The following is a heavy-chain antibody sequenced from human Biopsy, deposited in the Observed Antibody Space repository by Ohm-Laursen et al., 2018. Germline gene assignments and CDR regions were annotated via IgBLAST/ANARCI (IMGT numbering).Heavy chain of an antibody. CDR3: AGGRCGGDCHRPRVWFDP. CDR1: GASVSSSDYY. D-gene: IGHD2-21*02. V-gene: IGHV4-61*08. CDR2: IYHDGNT. J-gene: IGHJ5*02. Sequence: PGTLSLTCSVSGASVSSSDYYWGWVRQPPGKGLEWIGYIYHDGNTSDNPSLKSRLTMSRDTSKNQFSLKLTSVTAADTAIYYCAGGRCGGDCHRPRVWFDPWGQGTLVTVSS.